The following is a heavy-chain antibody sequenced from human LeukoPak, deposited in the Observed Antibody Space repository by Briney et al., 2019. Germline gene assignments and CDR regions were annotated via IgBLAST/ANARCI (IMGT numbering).Heavy chain of an antibody. J-gene: IGHJ1*01. V-gene: IGHV4-38-2*02. CDR3: ARGSGSSSWYLSAEYFQH. Sequence: PSETLSLTCTVSGYSISSGYYWGWIRQPPGKGLEWIGSIHHTGNTYYNPSLKSRVTISVDTSKNQFSLRLSSVTAADTAVYYCARGSGSSSWYLSAEYFQHWGQGTLVTVSS. CDR2: IHHTGNT. D-gene: IGHD6-13*01. CDR1: GYSISSGYY.